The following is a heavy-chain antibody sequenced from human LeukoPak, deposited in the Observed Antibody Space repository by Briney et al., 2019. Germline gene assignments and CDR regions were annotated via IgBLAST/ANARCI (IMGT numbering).Heavy chain of an antibody. Sequence: QPGGSLRLSCAASGFTFSRHGMHWVRQAPGKGLEWVAFIRYDGSDKYYADSVKGRFTISRDNAKNSLYLQMNSLRAEDTALYYCARVVDYGDYHFDYWGQGTLVTVSS. CDR3: ARVVDYGDYHFDY. D-gene: IGHD4-17*01. CDR2: IRYDGSDK. J-gene: IGHJ4*02. V-gene: IGHV3-30*02. CDR1: GFTFSRHG.